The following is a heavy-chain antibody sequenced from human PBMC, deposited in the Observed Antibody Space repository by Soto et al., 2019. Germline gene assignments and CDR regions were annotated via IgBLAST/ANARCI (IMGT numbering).Heavy chain of an antibody. V-gene: IGHV4-31*03. CDR1: GGSISSGSAY. Sequence: QVQLQESGPGLVKPSQTLSLTCTVSGGSISSGSAYWSWIRQHPGKGLEWIGYIYFSGSTYYNPSLKGRVKISVDTSKNQFYLRLTSVTAADTAVYYCARDGTRSAWSFQDYWGQGTLVTVSS. CDR2: IYFSGST. J-gene: IGHJ4*02. CDR3: ARDGTRSAWSFQDY. D-gene: IGHD6-19*01.